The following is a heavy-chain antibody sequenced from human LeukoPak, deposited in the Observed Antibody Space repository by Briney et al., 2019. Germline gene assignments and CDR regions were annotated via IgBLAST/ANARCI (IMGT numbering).Heavy chain of an antibody. J-gene: IGHJ5*02. D-gene: IGHD3-3*01. Sequence: GGSLRLSCAASGFTFSSYPMHWVRQAPGKGLEWVALISYDGSSRSYADSVKGRFTISRDNSKNTLYLQMNSLRAEDTAVYYCAKVPTDYDFWSGYIFDPWGQGTLVTVSS. CDR1: GFTFSSYP. CDR3: AKVPTDYDFWSGYIFDP. V-gene: IGHV3-30-3*01. CDR2: ISYDGSSR.